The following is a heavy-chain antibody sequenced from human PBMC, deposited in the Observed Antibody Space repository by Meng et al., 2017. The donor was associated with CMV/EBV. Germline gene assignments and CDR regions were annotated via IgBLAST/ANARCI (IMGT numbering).Heavy chain of an antibody. J-gene: IGHJ6*02. D-gene: IGHD1-26*01. Sequence: GGSLRLSCAASGFTFSSYGMHWVRQAPGKGLEWVAVIWYDGSNKYYADSVKGRFTIPRDNSKNTLYLQMNSLRAEDTAVYYCANTVRPKWNYYGMDVWGQGTTVTVSS. V-gene: IGHV3-33*06. CDR3: ANTVRPKWNYYGMDV. CDR1: GFTFSSYG. CDR2: IWYDGSNK.